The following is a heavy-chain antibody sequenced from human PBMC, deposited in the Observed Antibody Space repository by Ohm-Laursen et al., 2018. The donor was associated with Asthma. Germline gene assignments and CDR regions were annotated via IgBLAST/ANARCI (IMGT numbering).Heavy chain of an antibody. J-gene: IGHJ5*02. Sequence: SLRLSCAASGFTFDDYAMHWVRQAPGKGLEWVSGISWNSGSIGYAGSVKGRFTISRDNAKNSLYLQMNSLRAEDTALYYCAKERYDSWGQGTLVTVSS. CDR1: GFTFDDYA. CDR3: AKERYDS. V-gene: IGHV3-9*01. D-gene: IGHD3-16*01. CDR2: ISWNSGSI.